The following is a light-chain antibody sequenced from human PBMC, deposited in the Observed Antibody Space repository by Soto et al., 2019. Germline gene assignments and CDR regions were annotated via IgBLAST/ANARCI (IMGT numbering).Light chain of an antibody. CDR1: SSDIGSYNR. CDR2: EVN. Sequence: QSVLTQPPSVSGAPGQRVTFSCTGSSSDIGSYNRVSWYQQPPGTAPKLIIYEVNNRPSGVPDRFSGSKSGNTASLTISGLQAEDEADYYCNSFTTSSTYVFGTGTKVTVL. J-gene: IGLJ1*01. CDR3: NSFTTSSTYV. V-gene: IGLV2-18*02.